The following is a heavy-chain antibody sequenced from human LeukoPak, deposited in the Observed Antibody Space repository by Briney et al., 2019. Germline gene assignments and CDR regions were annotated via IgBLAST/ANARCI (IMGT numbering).Heavy chain of an antibody. CDR1: GYRFTSYW. D-gene: IGHD2-2*01. CDR3: ARSALPAANKVHFDY. V-gene: IGHV5-51*01. CDR2: IYPADSDT. J-gene: IGHJ4*02. Sequence: GESLKISCQTSGYRFTSYWIGWVRQMPGKGLEWMGIIYPADSDTRYSPSFQGQVTISADKSTGTAYLQWSGLKASDTAMYYCARSALPAANKVHFDYWGQGTLVTVSS.